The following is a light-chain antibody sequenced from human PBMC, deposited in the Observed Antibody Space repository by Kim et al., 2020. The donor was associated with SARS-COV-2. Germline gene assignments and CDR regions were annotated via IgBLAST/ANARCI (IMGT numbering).Light chain of an antibody. CDR1: SSDVGGFNY. Sequence: QSALTQSPSASGSPGQSVTTSCTGISSDVGGFNYVSWYQQHPGKAPKLMIYEVTKRPSGVPARFSGSKSGNTASLTVSGLQAEDEADYYCSSSAGNNNIRVFGTGTKVTVL. J-gene: IGLJ1*01. CDR3: SSSAGNNNIRV. CDR2: EVT. V-gene: IGLV2-8*01.